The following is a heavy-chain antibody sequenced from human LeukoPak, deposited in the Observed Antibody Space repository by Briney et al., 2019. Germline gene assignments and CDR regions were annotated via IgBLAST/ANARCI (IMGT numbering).Heavy chain of an antibody. D-gene: IGHD3-9*01. CDR1: GFTFSAYW. Sequence: GGSLRLSCAASGFTFSAYWMHWVRQVPGKGLEWVSRINNDGSSTTYADSVKGRFTISRDNSKNTLYLQMNSLRAEDTAVYYCARDPDYDILTGSVGYYFDYWGQGTLVTVSS. V-gene: IGHV3-74*01. CDR2: INNDGSST. CDR3: ARDPDYDILTGSVGYYFDY. J-gene: IGHJ4*02.